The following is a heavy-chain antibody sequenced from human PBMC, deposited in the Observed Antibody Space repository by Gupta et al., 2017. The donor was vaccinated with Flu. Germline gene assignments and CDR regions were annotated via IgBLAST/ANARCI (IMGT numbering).Heavy chain of an antibody. CDR1: GFTFSSYS. V-gene: IGHV3-21*01. Sequence: EVQLVESGGGLVKPGGSLRLSCAASGFTFSSYSMNWVRQAPGKGLEWVSSISRSSSYIYYADSVKGRFTISRDNAKNSLYLQMNSLRAEDTAVYYCAGDYGPFDYWGQGTLVTVSS. CDR3: AGDYGPFDY. D-gene: IGHD3-10*01. CDR2: ISRSSSYI. J-gene: IGHJ4*02.